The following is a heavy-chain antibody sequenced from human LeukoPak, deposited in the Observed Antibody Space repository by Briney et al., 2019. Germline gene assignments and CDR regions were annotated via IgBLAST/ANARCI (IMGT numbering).Heavy chain of an antibody. D-gene: IGHD3-9*01. CDR1: GFTFSSYA. Sequence: PGGSLRLSCAASGFTFSSYAMHWVRQAPGKGLEWVAVISYDGSNKYYADSVKGRFTISRDNSKNTLYLQMNSLRAEDTAVYYCARESNYDILTGQIWGQGTLVTVSS. CDR2: ISYDGSNK. J-gene: IGHJ4*02. CDR3: ARESNYDILTGQI. V-gene: IGHV3-30*14.